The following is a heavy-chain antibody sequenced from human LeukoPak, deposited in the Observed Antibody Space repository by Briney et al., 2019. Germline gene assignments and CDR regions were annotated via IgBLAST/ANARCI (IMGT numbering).Heavy chain of an antibody. V-gene: IGHV4-34*01. J-gene: IGHJ6*03. Sequence: SETLSLTCAVYGGSFSGYYWSWIRQPPGKGVEWIGEINHSGSTNYNPSLKSRVTISVDTSKNQFSLKLSSVTAADTAVYYCARGSRFWSGYYHYYYYYYMDVWGKGTTVTVSS. CDR1: GGSFSGYY. D-gene: IGHD3-3*01. CDR2: INHSGST. CDR3: ARGSRFWSGYYHYYYYYYMDV.